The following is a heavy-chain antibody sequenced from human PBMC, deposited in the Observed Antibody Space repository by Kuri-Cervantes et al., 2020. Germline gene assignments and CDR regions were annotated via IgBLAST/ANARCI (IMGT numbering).Heavy chain of an antibody. Sequence: GGSLRLSCAASGFTFSSYAMHWVRQAPGKGLEWVAVISYDGSNKYYADSVKGRFTISRDNSKNTLYLQMNSLRAEDTAVYYCARNWFHYYDSSGYVVGYWGQGTLVTVAS. CDR1: GFTFSSYA. CDR3: ARNWFHYYDSSGYVVGY. D-gene: IGHD3-22*01. CDR2: ISYDGSNK. V-gene: IGHV3-30-3*01. J-gene: IGHJ4*02.